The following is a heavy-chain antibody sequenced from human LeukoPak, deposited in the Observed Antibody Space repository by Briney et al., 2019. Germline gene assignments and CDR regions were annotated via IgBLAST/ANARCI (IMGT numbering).Heavy chain of an antibody. D-gene: IGHD5-12*01. V-gene: IGHV3-23*01. J-gene: IGHJ3*02. CDR3: AKVGSDEEDAFDI. Sequence: GGSLRLSCAASGFTFSDYAMSWVRQAPGKGLEWVSAISGSGGSTYYADSVKGRFTISRDNSKNTLYLQMNSLRAEDTAVYYCAKVGSDEEDAFDIWGQGTMVTVSS. CDR2: ISGSGGST. CDR1: GFTFSDYA.